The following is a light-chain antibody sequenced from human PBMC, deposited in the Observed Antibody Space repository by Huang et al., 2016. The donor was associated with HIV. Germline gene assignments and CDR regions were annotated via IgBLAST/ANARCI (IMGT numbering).Light chain of an antibody. CDR1: QHISGY. CDR2: DAS. J-gene: IGKJ4*01. Sequence: EIVLTQSPATLSLSPGERATLSCRASQHISGYLAWYQQKPGQAPRLLIYDASIRATGIPVRFSGSGSGTDFTFSISSLEPEDFAVYYCQQRAGWPLTFGGGTKVEIK. CDR3: QQRAGWPLT. V-gene: IGKV3-11*01.